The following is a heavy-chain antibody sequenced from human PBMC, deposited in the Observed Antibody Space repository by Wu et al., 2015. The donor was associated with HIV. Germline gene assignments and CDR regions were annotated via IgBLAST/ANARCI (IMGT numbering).Heavy chain of an antibody. V-gene: IGHV1-2*02. CDR1: GYTFTGYY. CDR2: VNLDSGGT. CDR3: ARGKSGTHYGADN. D-gene: IGHD1-26*01. Sequence: QVQLVQSGAEVKKPGASVKVSCKASGYTFTGYYMHWVRQAPGQGLEWMGWVNLDSGGTNYAQNFQGRVIMTRATSITTAYMELSRLRSDDTAIFYCARGKSGTHYGADNWGQGTLVTVSS. J-gene: IGHJ4*02.